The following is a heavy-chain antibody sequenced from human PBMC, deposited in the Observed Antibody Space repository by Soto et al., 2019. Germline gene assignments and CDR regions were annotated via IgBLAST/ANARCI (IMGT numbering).Heavy chain of an antibody. V-gene: IGHV3-23*01. Sequence: EVHLLESGGGLVQPGGSLRLSCTVSGFTFSSHAMNWVRQAPGKGLEWLSGISGSGASTYYADSVRGRFTISRDNSKNTVYLQVNRLRVDDTAVYYCAKDLGPGELEVHALYYYGLDVWGQGTTVTVSS. CDR2: ISGSGAST. CDR3: AKDLGPGELEVHALYYYGLDV. J-gene: IGHJ6*02. D-gene: IGHD1-7*01. CDR1: GFTFSSHA.